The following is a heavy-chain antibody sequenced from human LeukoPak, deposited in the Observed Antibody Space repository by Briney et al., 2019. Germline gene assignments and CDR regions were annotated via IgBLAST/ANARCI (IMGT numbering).Heavy chain of an antibody. D-gene: IGHD6-13*01. CDR2: IYYSGTT. CDR1: GGSISSSNYH. J-gene: IGHJ4*02. V-gene: IGHV4-39*01. Sequence: SETLSLTCTVSGGSISSSNYHWGRIRQPPGKGVEWIGTIYYSGTTYYNPSLMSRVTISVDTSKNQFSLKVNSLTAADTAVYYCARRGHEQRLVQGEFYFADWGQGTLVTVSS. CDR3: ARRGHEQRLVQGEFYFAD.